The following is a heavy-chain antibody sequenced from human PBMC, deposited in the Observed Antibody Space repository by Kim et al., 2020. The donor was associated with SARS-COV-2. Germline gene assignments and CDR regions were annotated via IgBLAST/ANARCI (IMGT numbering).Heavy chain of an antibody. CDR3: ARDGSYDRSFDI. V-gene: IGHV4-4*07. Sequence: NYNPSLKSRVTMSVDTAKNQFSLKLNSVTAADTAVYYCARDGSYDRSFDIWGQGTMVTVSS. D-gene: IGHD1-26*01. J-gene: IGHJ3*02.